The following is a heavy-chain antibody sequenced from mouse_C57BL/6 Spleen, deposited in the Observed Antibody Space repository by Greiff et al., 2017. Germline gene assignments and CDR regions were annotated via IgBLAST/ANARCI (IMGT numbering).Heavy chain of an antibody. D-gene: IGHD2-1*01. Sequence: QVQLQQPGAELVKPGASVKLSCKASGYTFTSYWMQWVKQRPGQGLEWIGEIDPSDSYTNYNQKFKGKATLTVDTASSTAYMQLSSLTSEDSAVYYCARSTNGNYAYWGQGTTLTVSS. J-gene: IGHJ2*01. CDR2: IDPSDSYT. CDR3: ARSTNGNYAY. CDR1: GYTFTSYW. V-gene: IGHV1-50*01.